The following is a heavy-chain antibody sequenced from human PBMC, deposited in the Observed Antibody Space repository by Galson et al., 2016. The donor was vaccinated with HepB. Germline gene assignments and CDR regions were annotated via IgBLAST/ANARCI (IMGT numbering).Heavy chain of an antibody. CDR1: GFTFSRYA. Sequence: SLRLSCAASGFTFSRYAMSWVRQAPGKGLEWVSVISGSGDRRYYADSVKGRFIISRDNSKNTVYLQMNSLRVEDTAVYYCARDCGGTGGYYYYAMDVWGQGTTVTVSS. J-gene: IGHJ6*02. V-gene: IGHV3-23*01. CDR2: ISGSGDRR. CDR3: ARDCGGTGGYYYYAMDV. D-gene: IGHD1-14*01.